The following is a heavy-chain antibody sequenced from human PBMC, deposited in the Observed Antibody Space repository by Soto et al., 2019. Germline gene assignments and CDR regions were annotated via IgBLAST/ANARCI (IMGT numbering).Heavy chain of an antibody. CDR1: GGPFSSYT. Sequence: QVHLVQSGAEVKMPGSSVKVSCKVSGGPFSSYTISWVRQAPGQGLEWVGEIIPLFGRTNYVQNFQGKVTISADESTNTAYMQLSSLRSEDTAVYYCVRDSIAAAGFDSWGQGTPVTVS. CDR2: IIPLFGRT. J-gene: IGHJ4*02. CDR3: VRDSIAAAGFDS. V-gene: IGHV1-69*12. D-gene: IGHD6-13*01.